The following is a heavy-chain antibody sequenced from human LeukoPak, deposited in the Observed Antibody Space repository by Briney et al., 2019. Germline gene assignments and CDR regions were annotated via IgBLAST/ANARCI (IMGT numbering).Heavy chain of an antibody. Sequence: PSETLSLTCTVSGGSISSGGYYWGWIRQHPGKGLEWIGYIYYSGSTYYNPSLKSRVTISVDTSKNQFSLKLSSVTAADTAVYYCARGGRRDGYNYSYWGQGTLVTVSS. D-gene: IGHD5-24*01. CDR1: GGSISSGGYY. CDR2: IYYSGST. CDR3: ARGGRRDGYNYSY. V-gene: IGHV4-31*03. J-gene: IGHJ4*02.